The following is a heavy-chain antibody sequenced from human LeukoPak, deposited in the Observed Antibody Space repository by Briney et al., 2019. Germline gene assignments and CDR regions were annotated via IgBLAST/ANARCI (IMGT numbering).Heavy chain of an antibody. CDR1: GYTFTGYY. D-gene: IGHD4-23*01. J-gene: IGHJ4*02. V-gene: IGHV1-2*06. Sequence: ASVKVSCKASGYTFTGYYMHWVRQAPGQGLEWMGRINPNSGGTNYAQKFQGRVTMTRDTSISTAYMELSRLRSDDTAVYYCVRGGVPPPTVDFDYWGQGTLVTVSS. CDR3: VRGGVPPPTVDFDY. CDR2: INPNSGGT.